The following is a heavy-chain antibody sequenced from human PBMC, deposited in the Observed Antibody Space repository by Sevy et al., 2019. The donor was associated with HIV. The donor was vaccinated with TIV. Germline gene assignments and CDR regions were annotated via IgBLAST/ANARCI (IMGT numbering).Heavy chain of an antibody. Sequence: GGSLRLSCAASGIMHWVRQAPGRGLEWVAGISHDGVGKYYLDSVKGRLIVSRDNSQNKVYLEINSLRTEDTAVYYCAGEGGNSGRCGYFHYWGLGTLVTVSS. CDR2: ISHDGVGK. J-gene: IGHJ4*02. CDR1: GI. D-gene: IGHD6-19*01. V-gene: IGHV3-30*04. CDR3: AGEGGNSGRCGYFHY.